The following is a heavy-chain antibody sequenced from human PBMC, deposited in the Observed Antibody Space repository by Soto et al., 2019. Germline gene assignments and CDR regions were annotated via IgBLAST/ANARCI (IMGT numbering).Heavy chain of an antibody. Sequence: QVQLVQSGAEVKKPGSSVKVSCKASGGTFSSYAISWVRQAPGQGLEWMGGIIPIFGTANYAQKFQGRVTITADESTSTAYMELSSLRSEDTAVYNCARQAAAGPEIYYYYYGMDVWGQGTTVTVSS. V-gene: IGHV1-69*01. J-gene: IGHJ6*02. CDR3: ARQAAAGPEIYYYYYGMDV. CDR2: IIPIFGTA. D-gene: IGHD6-13*01. CDR1: GGTFSSYA.